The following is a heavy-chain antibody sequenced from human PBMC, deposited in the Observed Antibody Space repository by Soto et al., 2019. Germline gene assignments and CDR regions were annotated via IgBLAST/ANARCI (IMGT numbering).Heavy chain of an antibody. CDR3: ARDDVHCSGGRCYGVPMDV. CDR1: GFTVSSNY. J-gene: IGHJ6*03. Sequence: PGGSLRLSCAASGFTVSSNYMTWVRQAPGRGLAWVSLLQGXXRTYXAGAVKGRVTISMDNCRNTLFLKMNSLRVEDTAVYXXARDDVHCSGGRCYGVPMDVWGKGTTVTVSS. D-gene: IGHD2-15*01. V-gene: IGHV3-66*01. CDR2: LQGXXRT.